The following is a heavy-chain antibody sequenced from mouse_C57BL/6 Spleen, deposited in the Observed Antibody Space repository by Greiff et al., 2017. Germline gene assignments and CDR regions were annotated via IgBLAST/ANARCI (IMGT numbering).Heavy chain of an antibody. V-gene: IGHV8-12*01. Sequence: QVTLKVSGPGILQSSQTLSLTCSFSGFSLSTSGMGVSWIRQPSGKGLEWLAHIYWDDDKRYNPSLKSRLTISKDTSRNQVFLKITSVDTADTATYYCARHYYGSSYRWWYFDVWGTGTTVTVSS. CDR3: ARHYYGSSYRWWYFDV. CDR2: IYWDDDK. D-gene: IGHD1-1*01. J-gene: IGHJ1*03. CDR1: GFSLSTSGMG.